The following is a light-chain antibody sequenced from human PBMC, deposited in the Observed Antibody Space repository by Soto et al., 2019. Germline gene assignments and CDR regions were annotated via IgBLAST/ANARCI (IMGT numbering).Light chain of an antibody. CDR1: QSIRST. CDR3: QQYETFSGT. J-gene: IGKJ1*01. CDR2: DAS. V-gene: IGKV3-15*01. Sequence: ETVMTQSPATLSVSPGERATLSCRASQSIRSTLAWFQQKPGQAPRLLIYDASKRATGIPARFSGSGSGTEFTLTISSLQSEDFATYYCQQYETFSGTFGPGTKVDIK.